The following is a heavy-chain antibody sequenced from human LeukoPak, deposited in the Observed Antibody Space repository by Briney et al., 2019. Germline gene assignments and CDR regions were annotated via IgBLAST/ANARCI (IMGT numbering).Heavy chain of an antibody. J-gene: IGHJ6*02. Sequence: ASVKASCKASGYTFTGYYMHWVRQAPGQGLEWMGRINPNSGGANYAQKFQGRVTMTRDTSINTAYMELRSLRSDDTAVYYCARDYCGGDCPPRPYYYYGMDVWGQGTTVTVSS. V-gene: IGHV1-2*06. CDR3: ARDYCGGDCPPRPYYYYGMDV. CDR1: GYTFTGYY. D-gene: IGHD2-21*02. CDR2: INPNSGGA.